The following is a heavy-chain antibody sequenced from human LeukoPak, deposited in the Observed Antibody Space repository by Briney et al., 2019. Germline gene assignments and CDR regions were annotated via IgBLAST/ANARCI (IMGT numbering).Heavy chain of an antibody. CDR2: IYYSGST. J-gene: IGHJ5*01. D-gene: IGHD3-10*01. Sequence: SETLSLTCTVSGGSISHTAYCWGWIRQPPGKGLEWIASIYYSGSTNYNPSLKSRVTISVDTSKNQFSLKLTSVTAADTAMYYCARGRVPMVRGVIGDSWGQGTLVTVSS. CDR1: GGSISHTAYC. V-gene: IGHV4-39*01. CDR3: ARGRVPMVRGVIGDS.